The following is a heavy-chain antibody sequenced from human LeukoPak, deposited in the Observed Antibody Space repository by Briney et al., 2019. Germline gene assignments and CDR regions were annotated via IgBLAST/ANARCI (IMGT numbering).Heavy chain of an antibody. CDR2: ISWDGGST. CDR1: GFTFDDYT. V-gene: IGHV3-43*01. CDR3: AKDLRPHADNYFDY. J-gene: IGHJ4*02. Sequence: GGSLRLSCAASGFTFDDYTMHWVRQAPGKGLEWVSLISWDGGSTYYADSVKGRFTISRVNSKNSLYLQMNSLRTEDTALYYCAKDLRPHADNYFDYWGQGTLVTASS.